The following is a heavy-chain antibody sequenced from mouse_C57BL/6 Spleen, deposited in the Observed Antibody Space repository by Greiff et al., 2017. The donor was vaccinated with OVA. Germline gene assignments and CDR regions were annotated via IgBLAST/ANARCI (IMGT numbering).Heavy chain of an antibody. Sequence: VQLQQSGPELVKPGASVKISCKASGYAFSSSWMNWVKQRPGKGLEWIGRIYPGDGDTNYNGKFKGKATLTADKSSSTAYMQLSSLTSEDSAVYFCARSSDGYYGYWGQGTTLTVSS. D-gene: IGHD2-3*01. J-gene: IGHJ2*01. CDR3: ARSSDGYYGY. V-gene: IGHV1-82*01. CDR2: IYPGDGDT. CDR1: GYAFSSSW.